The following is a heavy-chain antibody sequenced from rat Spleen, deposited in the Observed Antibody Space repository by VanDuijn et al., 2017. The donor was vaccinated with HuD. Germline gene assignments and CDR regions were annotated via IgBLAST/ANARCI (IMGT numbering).Heavy chain of an antibody. CDR3: ATTTGDY. CDR1: GFTFSSFP. D-gene: IGHD1-11*01. J-gene: IGHJ2*01. V-gene: IGHV5-46*01. Sequence: EVQLVESGGGLVQPGRSLKLSCAASGFTFSSFPMAWVRQAPTKGLEWVATISTGGGSTYYRDSVKGRFTISRDNAKSTLYLQMDSLRSEDTATYYCATTTGDYWGQGVMVTVSS. CDR2: ISTGGGST.